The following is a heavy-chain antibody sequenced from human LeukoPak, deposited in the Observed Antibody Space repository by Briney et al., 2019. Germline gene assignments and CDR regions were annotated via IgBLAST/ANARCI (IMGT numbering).Heavy chain of an antibody. CDR1: GFTFSTYA. CDR2: IRPDGDRT. V-gene: IGHV3-23*01. Sequence: GGSLRLSCAASGFTFSTYAITWVRQGPGKGLEWVSAIRPDGDRTYYANSVRGRFTISRDNSKDTVYLQINGLRVEDTAVYYCARGQSGTRGWYTVDYWGQGTLVTVSS. J-gene: IGHJ4*02. CDR3: ARGQSGTRGWYTVDY. D-gene: IGHD6-19*01.